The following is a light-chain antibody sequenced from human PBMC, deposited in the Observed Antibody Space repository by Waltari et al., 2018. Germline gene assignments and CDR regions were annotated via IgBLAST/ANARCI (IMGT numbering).Light chain of an antibody. Sequence: DIQMTQSPSFLSASVGDRVTITCRASESISTYLNWYQQKPGKAPELLIYAASNLQRGVPSRFSGSGSGTDFILTISSLQREDFATYYCQQSYDTPTWTFGQGTKEDI. CDR1: ESISTY. J-gene: IGKJ1*01. V-gene: IGKV1-39*01. CDR3: QQSYDTPTWT. CDR2: AAS.